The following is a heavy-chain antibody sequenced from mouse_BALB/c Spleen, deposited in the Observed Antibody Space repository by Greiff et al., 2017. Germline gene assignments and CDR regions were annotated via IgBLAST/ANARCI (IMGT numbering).Heavy chain of an antibody. V-gene: IGHV5-17*02. J-gene: IGHJ4*01. Sequence: DVMLVESGGGLVQPGGSRKLSCAASGFTFSSFGMHWVRQAPEKGLEWVAYISSGSSTIYYADTVKGRFTISRDNPKNTLFLQMTSLRSEDTAMYYCARSRYYGNYDAMDYWGQGTSVTVSS. CDR1: GFTFSSFG. D-gene: IGHD2-1*01. CDR3: ARSRYYGNYDAMDY. CDR2: ISSGSSTI.